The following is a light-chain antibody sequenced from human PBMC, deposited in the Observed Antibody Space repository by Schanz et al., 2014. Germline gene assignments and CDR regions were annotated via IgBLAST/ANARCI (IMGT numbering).Light chain of an antibody. CDR3: ISYTSRNFWV. Sequence: PSRFSGSKSGNTASLTIAGLHTEDEADYYCISYTSRNFWVFGGGTKLTVL. V-gene: IGLV2-14*01. J-gene: IGLJ3*02.